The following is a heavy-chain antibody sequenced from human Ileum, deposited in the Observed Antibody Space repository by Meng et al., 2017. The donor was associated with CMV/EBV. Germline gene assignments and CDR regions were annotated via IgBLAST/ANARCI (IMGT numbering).Heavy chain of an antibody. D-gene: IGHD5-12*01. J-gene: IGHJ5*02. V-gene: IGHV4-30-4*08. Sequence: VHLKESGPVLVKPLQTLSLTSIVSGGSISSGDYYWSWIRQPPGKGLEWIGYIYYNGITYYNPSLKSRIAILVDTSKSQFSLIVSSVTAADTAVYYCAKYSGPSRWFDPWGQGTLVTVSS. CDR3: AKYSGPSRWFDP. CDR2: IYYNGIT. CDR1: GGSISSGDYY.